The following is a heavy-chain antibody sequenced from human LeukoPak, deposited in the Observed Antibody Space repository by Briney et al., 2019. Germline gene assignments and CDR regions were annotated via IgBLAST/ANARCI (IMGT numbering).Heavy chain of an antibody. CDR1: GFTFSSYN. CDR3: ARDKGGTYTPDY. D-gene: IGHD1-26*01. CDR2: ISTSGSYI. J-gene: IGHJ4*02. Sequence: PGGSLRLSCAASGFTFSSYNMNWVRQAPGKGLEWVSSISTSGSYIYYADSMKGRFTISRDNAKNSLYLQMNSLRAEDTAVYFCARDKGGTYTPDYWGQGTLVTVSS. V-gene: IGHV3-21*01.